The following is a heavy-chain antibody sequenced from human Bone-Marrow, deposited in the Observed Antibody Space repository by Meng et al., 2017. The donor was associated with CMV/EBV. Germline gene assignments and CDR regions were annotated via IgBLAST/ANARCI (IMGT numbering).Heavy chain of an antibody. CDR3: ARGRDFWGGYYTDLYYYYGMDV. CDR2: IYYSGST. V-gene: IGHV4-59*01. J-gene: IGHJ6*02. Sequence: SETLSLTCTVSGGSISSYYWSWIRQPPGKGLEWIGYIYYSGSTNYNPSLKSRVTISVDTSKNQFSLKLSSVTAADTAVYYCARGRDFWGGYYTDLYYYYGMDVWGQRTTVTVSS. CDR1: GGSISSYY. D-gene: IGHD3-3*01.